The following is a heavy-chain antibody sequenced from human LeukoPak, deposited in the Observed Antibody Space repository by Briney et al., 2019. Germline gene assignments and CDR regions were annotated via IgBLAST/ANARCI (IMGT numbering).Heavy chain of an antibody. Sequence: ASVKVSCKVSGYTLTELSMHWVRQAPGKGLEWMGGFDPEDGETIYAQKFQGRVTMTEDTSTDTAYMELSSLRSEDTAVYYCASFVPPSPTIYSYGPLFDYWGQGTLATVSS. J-gene: IGHJ4*02. V-gene: IGHV1-24*01. D-gene: IGHD5-18*01. CDR3: ASFVPPSPTIYSYGPLFDY. CDR2: FDPEDGET. CDR1: GYTLTELS.